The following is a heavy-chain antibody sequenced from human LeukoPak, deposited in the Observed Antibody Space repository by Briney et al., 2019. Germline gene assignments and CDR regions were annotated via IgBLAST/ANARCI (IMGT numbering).Heavy chain of an antibody. CDR2: INPNSGGT. CDR1: GYTFTGYY. V-gene: IGHV1-2*02. D-gene: IGHD4-11*01. CDR3: ASATLPRSYDYTFDY. Sequence: ASVKVSCKASGYTFTGYYLHWVRQAPAQGLEWMGWINPNSGGTNYAQKFQGRVTMTWDTSISTAYMDLSSLISDETAVYYCASATLPRSYDYTFDYWGQGTLVTVSS. J-gene: IGHJ4*02.